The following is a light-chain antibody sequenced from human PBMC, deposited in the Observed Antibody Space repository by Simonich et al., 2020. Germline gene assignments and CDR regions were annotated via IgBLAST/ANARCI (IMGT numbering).Light chain of an antibody. Sequence: DIVMTQSPDSLAVSLGERATINCKSSQSVLYSSNNKNYLAWYQQKPGQPLKLLIYWASTRESGVPDRVRGSGSGTDFTLTISSLQAEDVAVYYCQQYYSTPYTFGQGTKLEIK. V-gene: IGKV4-1*01. J-gene: IGKJ2*01. CDR1: QSVLYSSNNKNY. CDR3: QQYYSTPYT. CDR2: WAS.